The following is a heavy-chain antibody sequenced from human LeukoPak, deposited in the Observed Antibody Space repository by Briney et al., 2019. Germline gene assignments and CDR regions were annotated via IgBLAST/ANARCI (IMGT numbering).Heavy chain of an antibody. D-gene: IGHD4-17*01. CDR3: AKGPRDYGDYPSDYWYFDL. V-gene: IGHV3-23*01. J-gene: IGHJ2*01. Sequence: PGGSLRLSCAASGFTFSSYAMSWVRQAPGKGLEWVSAISGSGGSTYYADSVKGRFTISRDNSKNTLYLQMNSLRAADTAVYYCAKGPRDYGDYPSDYWYFDLWGRGTLVTVSS. CDR1: GFTFSSYA. CDR2: ISGSGGST.